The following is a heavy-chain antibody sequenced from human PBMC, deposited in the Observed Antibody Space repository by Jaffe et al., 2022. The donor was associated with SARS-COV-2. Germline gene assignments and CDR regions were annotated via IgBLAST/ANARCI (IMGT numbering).Heavy chain of an antibody. J-gene: IGHJ4*02. CDR3: ARPWGSEIVVDYFDY. V-gene: IGHV3-30*04. D-gene: IGHD3-22*01. Sequence: QVQLVESGGGVVQPGRSLRLSCAASGFTFSSYAMHWVRQAPGKGLEWVAVISYDGSNKYYADSVKGRFTISRDNSKNTLYLQMNSLRAEDTAVYYCARPWGSEIVVDYFDYWGQGTLVTVSS. CDR1: GFTFSSYA. CDR2: ISYDGSNK.